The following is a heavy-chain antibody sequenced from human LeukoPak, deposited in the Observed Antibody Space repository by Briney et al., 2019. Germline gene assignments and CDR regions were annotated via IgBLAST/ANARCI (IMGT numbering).Heavy chain of an antibody. CDR2: MNPNSGNT. CDR3: ARGVLHMDV. J-gene: IGHJ6*03. Sequence: GASVTVSCKASGYTFTDYYIHWVRQAPGQGLEWMGWMNPNSGNTGYAQKFQGRVTITRSTSISTAYMELSSLRSEDTAVYYCARGVLHMDVWGKGTTVTVSS. CDR1: GYTFTDYY. V-gene: IGHV1-8*03.